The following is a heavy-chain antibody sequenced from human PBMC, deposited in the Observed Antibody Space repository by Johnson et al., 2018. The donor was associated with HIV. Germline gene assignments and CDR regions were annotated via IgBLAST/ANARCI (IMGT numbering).Heavy chain of an antibody. CDR3: ATGYSGSPLGDTFDI. CDR1: GFIFDDYA. Sequence: EVLLLESGGGVVQPGRSLRLSCAASGFIFDDYAMHWVRQAPGKGLEWVSVMYSGGSTYYADSVKGRFTISRDNSKNTLYLQMNSLRAEDTAVYYCATGYSGSPLGDTFDIWGQGTMVTVSS. CDR2: MYSGGST. J-gene: IGHJ3*02. V-gene: IGHV3-66*01. D-gene: IGHD1-26*01.